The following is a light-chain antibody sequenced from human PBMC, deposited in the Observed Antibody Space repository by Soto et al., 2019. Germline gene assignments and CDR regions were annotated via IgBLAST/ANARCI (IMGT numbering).Light chain of an antibody. Sequence: QSALTQPASVSGSPGQSITISCTGTSSDVGSYNLVSWYQQHPGKAPKLTIYEGSKRPSGVSNRFSGPKSGNTASLTISGLQAEDEADYYCCSYAGSSTFVVFGGGTKVTVL. CDR3: CSYAGSSTFVV. J-gene: IGLJ2*01. V-gene: IGLV2-23*01. CDR1: SSDVGSYNL. CDR2: EGS.